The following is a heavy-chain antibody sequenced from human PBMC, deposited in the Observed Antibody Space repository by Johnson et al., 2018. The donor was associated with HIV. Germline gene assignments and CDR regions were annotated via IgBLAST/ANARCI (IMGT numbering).Heavy chain of an antibody. CDR1: GFTFSRYW. D-gene: IGHD6-19*01. Sequence: MLLVESGGGLVQSGGSLRLSCAASGFTFSRYWMSWVRQAPGKGLEWVANIKEDGSEEYYVDSVKGRFIISRDNAKNSLYLQMNSLRAEDTAVYYCARDLWVEVAGTGDDCFDMWGQGTMVTVSS. CDR2: IKEDGSEE. V-gene: IGHV3-7*05. J-gene: IGHJ3*02. CDR3: ARDLWVEVAGTGDDCFDM.